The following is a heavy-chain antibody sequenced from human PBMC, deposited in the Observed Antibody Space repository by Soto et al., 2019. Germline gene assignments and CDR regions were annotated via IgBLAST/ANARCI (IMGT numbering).Heavy chain of an antibody. Sequence: GSLRLSCAASGFTFSSYVMSWVRQAPGKGLEWIGEIHHSGATNYNPSLKSRVTISVDKSKNQFSLKLNSVTAADTAMFYCATQGFYRMGVWGRGTTVTVSS. V-gene: IGHV4-4*02. CDR3: ATQGFYRMGV. CDR1: GFTFSSYVM. CDR2: IHHSGAT. J-gene: IGHJ6*02.